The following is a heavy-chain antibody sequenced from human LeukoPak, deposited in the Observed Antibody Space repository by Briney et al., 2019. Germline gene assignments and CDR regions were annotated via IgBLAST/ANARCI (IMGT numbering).Heavy chain of an antibody. J-gene: IGHJ4*02. Sequence: GESRKISCKGSGYSFTRYWIGWMRQMPGKGLEWMGIIYPGDSDTRYSPSFQGQVTISADKSISTAYLQWSSLKASDTAMYYCARHLGATVNTLHYFDYWGQGTLVTVSS. V-gene: IGHV5-51*01. CDR3: ARHLGATVNTLHYFDY. CDR1: GYSFTRYW. CDR2: IYPGDSDT. D-gene: IGHD4-17*01.